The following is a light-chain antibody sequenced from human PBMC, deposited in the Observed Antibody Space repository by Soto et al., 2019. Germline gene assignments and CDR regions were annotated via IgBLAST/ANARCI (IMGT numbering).Light chain of an antibody. CDR1: SSNIGSYT. J-gene: IGLJ2*01. V-gene: IGLV1-44*01. Sequence: HSVLTQPPSASGTPGQRVTISCSGGSSNIGSYTVSWYQQFPGTAPKLLIYSNDQRPSGVPDRFSGSKSGASASLAISGLQSEDEADYYCAAWDDSLNGVVFGGGTKLTV. CDR2: SND. CDR3: AAWDDSLNGVV.